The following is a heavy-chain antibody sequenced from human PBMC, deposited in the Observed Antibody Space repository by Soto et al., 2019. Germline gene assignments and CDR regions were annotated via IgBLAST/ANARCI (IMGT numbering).Heavy chain of an antibody. CDR3: ARGAKRGYYVDD. CDR2: IKYDESNK. CDR1: GFTFSDFW. D-gene: IGHD6-13*01. J-gene: IGHJ6*03. Sequence: EVQLVESGGGLVQPGGSLRLSCTTSGFTFSDFWIHWVRQIPGKGLEWVSRIKYDESNKNYAESVRGRFTISRDNAKNTVYLQMDSLRAEDTALYPCARGAKRGYYVDDWGKGTTVTVSS. V-gene: IGHV3-74*01.